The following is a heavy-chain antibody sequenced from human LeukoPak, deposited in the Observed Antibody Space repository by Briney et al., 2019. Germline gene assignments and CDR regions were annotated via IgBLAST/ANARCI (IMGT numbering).Heavy chain of an antibody. CDR3: ARGLEWLTRRHTWFDP. Sequence: ASVKVSCKASGYTFTSYGISWVRQAPEQRLEWMGWISAYNDNTNYAQKLQGRVTMTTDTYTSTAYMELRSLRSDDTAVYYCARGLEWLTRRHTWFDPWGQGTLVTVSS. CDR2: ISAYNDNT. CDR1: GYTFTSYG. V-gene: IGHV1-18*01. D-gene: IGHD3-3*01. J-gene: IGHJ5*02.